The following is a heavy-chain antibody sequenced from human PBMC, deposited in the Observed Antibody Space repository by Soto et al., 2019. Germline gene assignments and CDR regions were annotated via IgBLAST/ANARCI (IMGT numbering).Heavy chain of an antibody. CDR3: ARDLSWGSNWYYYMDV. V-gene: IGHV3-48*01. D-gene: IGHD7-27*01. Sequence: GGSLRLSCATSGFILSDCAMNWVRQAPGKGLEWVSYISSSSSVIDYADSVKGRFTVSRDNARNSLYLQMNSLKAEDTAVYYCARDLSWGSNWYYYMDVWGKGTTVTVSS. J-gene: IGHJ6*03. CDR1: GFILSDCA. CDR2: ISSSSSVI.